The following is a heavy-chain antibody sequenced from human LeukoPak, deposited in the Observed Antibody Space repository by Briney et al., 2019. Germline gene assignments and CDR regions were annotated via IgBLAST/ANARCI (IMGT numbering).Heavy chain of an antibody. Sequence: ASVKVSCKACGGTFSSYAISWVRQAPGQGLEWMGGIIPIFGTANYAQKFQGRVTITTNESTSTAYMELSSLRSEDTAVYYCARVRAYYYYYMDVWGKGTTVTVSS. V-gene: IGHV1-69*05. CDR2: IIPIFGTA. CDR3: ARVRAYYYYYMDV. CDR1: GGTFSSYA. J-gene: IGHJ6*03.